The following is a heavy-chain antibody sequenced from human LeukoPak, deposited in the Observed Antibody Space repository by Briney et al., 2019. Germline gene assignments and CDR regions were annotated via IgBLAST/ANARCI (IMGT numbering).Heavy chain of an antibody. CDR3: AREPSSGYVGIYY. Sequence: GGSLRLSCAASGFTFSSYEMNWVRQAPGKGLEWVSYISSSGSTIYYADSVKGRFTISRDNAKNSLYLQMNSLRAEDTAVYYCAREPSSGYVGIYYWGQGTLVTVSS. J-gene: IGHJ4*02. V-gene: IGHV3-48*03. CDR1: GFTFSSYE. CDR2: ISSSGSTI. D-gene: IGHD3-22*01.